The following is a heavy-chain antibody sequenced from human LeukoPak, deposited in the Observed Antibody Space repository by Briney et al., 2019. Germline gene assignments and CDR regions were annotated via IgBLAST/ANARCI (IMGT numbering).Heavy chain of an antibody. CDR2: ISGSGGST. CDR3: AKDGGYCSSTSCAGAFDY. Sequence: GGSLRLSCAASGFTFSSYAMSWVRQAPGKGLEWVSAISGSGGSTYYADSVKGRFTISRDNSKNTLYLQMNSLRAEDTAVYYCAKDGGYCSSTSCAGAFDYWGQGTLVTVSS. J-gene: IGHJ4*02. V-gene: IGHV3-23*01. CDR1: GFTFSSYA. D-gene: IGHD2-2*01.